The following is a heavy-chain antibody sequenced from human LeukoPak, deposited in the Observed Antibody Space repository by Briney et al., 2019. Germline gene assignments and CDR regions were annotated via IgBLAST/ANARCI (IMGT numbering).Heavy chain of an antibody. CDR2: LDPEDGEA. V-gene: IGHV1-24*01. CDR1: GYTLSDLA. CDR3: ATRNFGDYGAFDI. D-gene: IGHD4-17*01. J-gene: IGHJ3*02. Sequence: VASVKVSCKVSGYTLSDLAMHWVRQAPGKGLEWMGGLDPEDGEAIYAQPLQGRVTMTEDTSSDTAYMVLSGLRSEDTAVYYCATRNFGDYGAFDIWGQGTMVTVSS.